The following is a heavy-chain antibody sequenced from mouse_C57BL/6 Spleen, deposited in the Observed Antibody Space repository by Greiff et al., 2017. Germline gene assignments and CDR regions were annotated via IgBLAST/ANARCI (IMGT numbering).Heavy chain of an antibody. CDR3: ARSPGDYYAMDY. J-gene: IGHJ4*01. V-gene: IGHV7-3*01. Sequence: EVKLVESGGGLVQPGGSLSLSCAASGFTFTDYYMSWVRQPPGKALEWLGFIRNKANGYTTEYSASVKGRFTITRDNSQIILYLQMNALRAEDSATYYCARSPGDYYAMDYWGQGTSVTVSS. D-gene: IGHD4-1*01. CDR2: IRNKANGYTT. CDR1: GFTFTDYY.